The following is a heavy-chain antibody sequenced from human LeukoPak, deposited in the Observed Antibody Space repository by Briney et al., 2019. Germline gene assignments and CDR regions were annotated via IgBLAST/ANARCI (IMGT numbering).Heavy chain of an antibody. J-gene: IGHJ6*03. D-gene: IGHD3-10*01. V-gene: IGHV3-53*01. CDR3: ARDRGSGITMVRGVIRGYMDV. Sequence: GGSLRLSCAASGFTVSSNDMSWVRQAPGKGLEWVSVIYVGGSTYYADSVKGRLTISRDNSKNTLYLQMNSLRAEDTAVYYCARDRGSGITMVRGVIRGYMDVWGKGTTVTVSS. CDR2: IYVGGST. CDR1: GFTVSSND.